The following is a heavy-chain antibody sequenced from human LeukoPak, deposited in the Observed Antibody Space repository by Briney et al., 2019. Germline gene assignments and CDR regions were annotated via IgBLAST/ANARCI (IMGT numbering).Heavy chain of an antibody. D-gene: IGHD3-10*01. CDR2: ISGSGGST. J-gene: IGHJ4*02. CDR3: AKGPKYYYGSGLDY. V-gene: IGHV3-23*01. CDR1: TFSFSSYA. Sequence: PGGSLRLSCAASTFSFSSYAMSRVRPAPGLGLEWVSAISGSGGSTYYADSVKGRFTIYRDNCKNTLYLRMNSLRGEDTAVYYCAKGPKYYYGSGLDYCGQGTLVTVSS.